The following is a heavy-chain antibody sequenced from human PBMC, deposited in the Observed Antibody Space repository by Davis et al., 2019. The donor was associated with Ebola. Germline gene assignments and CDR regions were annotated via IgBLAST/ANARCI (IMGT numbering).Heavy chain of an antibody. CDR2: ISAYNGNT. D-gene: IGHD3-9*01. J-gene: IGHJ4*02. V-gene: IGHV1-18*01. CDR3: AREGTHMTGFDY. Sequence: ASVKVSCKASGYTFTSYGISWVRQAPGQGLEWMGWISAYNGNTNYAQKFQGRVTITADESTSTAYMELSGLRSEDTAVYYCAREGTHMTGFDYWGQGTLVTVSS. CDR1: GYTFTSYG.